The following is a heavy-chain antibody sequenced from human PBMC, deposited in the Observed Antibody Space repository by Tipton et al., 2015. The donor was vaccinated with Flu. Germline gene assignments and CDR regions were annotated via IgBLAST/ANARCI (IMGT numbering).Heavy chain of an antibody. V-gene: IGHV3-7*01. J-gene: IGHJ4*02. CDR1: GFTFNTYW. CDR3: ARTRGGYCSSTSCFADFFDF. D-gene: IGHD2-2*01. CDR2: IKQGGSEK. Sequence: SGFTFNTYWMSWVRQAPGKGLEWVANIKQGGSEKYYVDSVKGRFTISRDNAKNSLYLQMNSLRAEDTAVYYCARTRGGYCSSTSCFADFFDFWGQGTLVTVSS.